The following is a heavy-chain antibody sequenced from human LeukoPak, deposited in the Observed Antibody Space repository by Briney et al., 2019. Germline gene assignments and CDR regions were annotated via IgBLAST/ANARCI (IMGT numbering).Heavy chain of an antibody. Sequence: GGSLRLSCAASGFTFTSYWMTWVRQAPGKGLEWVANIKEDGSEKLYVGSVRGRFTISRDNARNSVSLQMNSLRDDDTAVYYCARDVDTNSWGQGTLVTVSS. V-gene: IGHV3-7*03. CDR2: IKEDGSEK. D-gene: IGHD5-18*01. CDR1: GFTFTSYW. CDR3: ARDVDTNS. J-gene: IGHJ4*02.